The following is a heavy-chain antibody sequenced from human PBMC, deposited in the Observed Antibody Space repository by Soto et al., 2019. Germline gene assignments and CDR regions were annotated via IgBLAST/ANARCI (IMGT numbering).Heavy chain of an antibody. CDR1: GFTFSSYG. CDR2: ISYDGSNK. Sequence: PGGSLRLSCAASGFTFSSYGMHWVRQAPGKGLEWVAVISYDGSNKYYADSVKGRFTISRDNSKNTLYLQMNSLRAEDTAVYYCAKESYSSSWYQVYYYYYGMDVWGQGTKVTVSS. V-gene: IGHV3-30*18. D-gene: IGHD6-13*01. CDR3: AKESYSSSWYQVYYYYYGMDV. J-gene: IGHJ6*02.